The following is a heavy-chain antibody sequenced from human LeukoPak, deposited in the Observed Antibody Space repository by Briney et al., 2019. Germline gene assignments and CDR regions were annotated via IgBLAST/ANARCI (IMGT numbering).Heavy chain of an antibody. CDR2: INPNSGST. Sequence: ASVKVSCKASGYTFTSHYMHWVRQAPGQGLEWMGIINPNSGSTSYPQKFQGRVTMTRDTSTSTVYMELSSLRSEDTAVYYCARDLEVFSRGIYYNPHFVDYWGQGILVTVSS. J-gene: IGHJ4*02. CDR3: ARDLEVFSRGIYYNPHFVDY. D-gene: IGHD3-10*01. CDR1: GYTFTSHY. V-gene: IGHV1-46*01.